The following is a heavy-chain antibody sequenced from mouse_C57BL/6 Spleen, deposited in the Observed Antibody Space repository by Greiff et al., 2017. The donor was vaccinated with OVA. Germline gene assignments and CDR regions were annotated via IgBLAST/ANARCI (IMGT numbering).Heavy chain of an antibody. CDR2: IFPGSGST. Sequence: QVQLQQSGPELVKPGASVKISCKASGYTFTDYYINWVKQRPGQGLEWIGWIFPGSGSTYYNEKFKGKATLTVDKSSSTAYMLLSILTAEDSAVYFCARRDYYGSSPLDYWGQGTTLTVSS. J-gene: IGHJ2*01. V-gene: IGHV1-75*01. CDR3: ARRDYYGSSPLDY. D-gene: IGHD1-1*01. CDR1: GYTFTDYY.